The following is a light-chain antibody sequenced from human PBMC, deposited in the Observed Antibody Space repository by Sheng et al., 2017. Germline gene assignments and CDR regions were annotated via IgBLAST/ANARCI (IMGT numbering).Light chain of an antibody. Sequence: QSALTQPASVSGSPGQSITISCTGTSSDVGGYNYVSWYQQHPGKAPKLMIYDVSNRPSGVSNRFSGSKSGNTASLTISGLQAEDEADYYCSSYRNSRDVVFGGGTKLTVL. J-gene: IGLJ2*01. V-gene: IGLV2-14*01. CDR2: DVS. CDR1: SSDVGGYNY. CDR3: SSYRNSRDVV.